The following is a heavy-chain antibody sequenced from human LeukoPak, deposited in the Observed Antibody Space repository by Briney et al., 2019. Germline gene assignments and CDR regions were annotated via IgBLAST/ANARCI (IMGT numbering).Heavy chain of an antibody. CDR2: IHYSGST. CDR1: GGSISSYY. J-gene: IGHJ6*03. D-gene: IGHD6-19*01. CDR3: ARVLVAGNTGYYMDV. V-gene: IGHV4-59*01. Sequence: PSETLSLTRTVSGGSISSYYWSWIRQPPGEGLECIGYIHYSGSTNYNPSLKSRVTISVDTSKNQFSLKLSSVTAADTAVYYCARVLVAGNTGYYMDVWGKGITVTVSS.